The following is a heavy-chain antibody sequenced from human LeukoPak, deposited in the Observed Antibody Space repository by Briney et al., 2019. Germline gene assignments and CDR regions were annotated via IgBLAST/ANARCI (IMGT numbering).Heavy chain of an antibody. CDR3: AREQYYYGSWSFWFDP. V-gene: IGHV4-39*02. J-gene: IGHJ5*02. CDR1: GGSISSSSYY. CDR2: IYYSGST. Sequence: SETLSLTCTVSGGSISSSSYYWGWIRQPPGKGLEWIGSIYYSGSTYYSPSLKSRVTISVDTSKNQFSLKLSSVTAADTAVYYCAREQYYYGSWSFWFDPWGQGTLVTVSS. D-gene: IGHD3-10*01.